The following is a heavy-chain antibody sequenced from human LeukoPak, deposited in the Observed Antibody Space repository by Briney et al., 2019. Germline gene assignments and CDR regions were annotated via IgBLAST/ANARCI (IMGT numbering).Heavy chain of an antibody. D-gene: IGHD7-27*01. CDR2: IIPIFGIA. J-gene: IGHJ4*02. CDR1: GGTFSSYA. CDR3: ARAAAHDELGHFDY. V-gene: IGHV1-69*04. Sequence: GASVKVSCKASGGTFSSYAISWVRQAPGQGLEWMGRIIPIFGIANYAQKFQGRVTITADKSTSTAYMELSSLRSEDTAVYYCARAAAHDELGHFDYWGQGTLVTASS.